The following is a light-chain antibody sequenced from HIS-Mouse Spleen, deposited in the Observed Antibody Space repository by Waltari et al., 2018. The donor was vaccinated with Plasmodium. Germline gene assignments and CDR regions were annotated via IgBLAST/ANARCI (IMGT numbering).Light chain of an antibody. V-gene: IGLV2-8*01. J-gene: IGLJ2*01. Sequence: QSALTQPPSASGSPGQSVTISCTGTSSDVGGYNYVSWYQQHPGKAPKLMIYEVSKRPSGVPDRFSRSNSGHTASLTVSGLQAEDEADYYCSSYAGSNNLVFGGGTKLTVL. CDR2: EVS. CDR1: SSDVGGYNY. CDR3: SSYAGSNNLV.